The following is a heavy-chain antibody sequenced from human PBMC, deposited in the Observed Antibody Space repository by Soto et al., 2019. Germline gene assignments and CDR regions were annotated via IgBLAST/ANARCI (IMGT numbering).Heavy chain of an antibody. CDR2: ISTYNGDT. Sequence: GASVKVSCKASGYTFTRSGISWVRQAPGQGLEWMGWISTYNGDTNYAQKFQGRVTMTTDTSTSTVYMELRSLRSDDTAVYYCARDLRQFKSWPYYFDYWGQGTLVTVSS. V-gene: IGHV1-18*01. CDR3: ARDLRQFKSWPYYFDY. J-gene: IGHJ4*02. D-gene: IGHD3-10*01. CDR1: GYTFTRSG.